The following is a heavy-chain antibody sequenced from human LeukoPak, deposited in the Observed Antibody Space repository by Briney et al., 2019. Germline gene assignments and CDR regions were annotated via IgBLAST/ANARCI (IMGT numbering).Heavy chain of an antibody. CDR2: IYYSGNT. CDR3: ARDALGPLDY. D-gene: IGHD3-10*01. V-gene: IGHV4-31*03. CDR1: GASISSGGYY. Sequence: PSETLSLTCTVSGASISSGGYYWSWIRQHSGKGLEWIGHIYYSGNTFYNPSLKSRITISVDTSNNQFSPKLSSVTAADTAVYYCARDALGPLDYWGQGTPVTVSS. J-gene: IGHJ4*02.